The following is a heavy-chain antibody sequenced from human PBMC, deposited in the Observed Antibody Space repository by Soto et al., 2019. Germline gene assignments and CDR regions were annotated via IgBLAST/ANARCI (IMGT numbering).Heavy chain of an antibody. D-gene: IGHD2-2*01. J-gene: IGHJ3*02. CDR2: IYYSGST. CDR3: ARAGPYQLLPEAFDI. V-gene: IGHV4-61*01. CDR1: GGSVSSGSYY. Sequence: LSLTCTVSGGSVSSGSYYWSWIRQPPGKGLEWIGYIYYSGSTNYNPSLKSRVTISVDTSKNQFSLKLSSVTAADTAVYYCARAGPYQLLPEAFDIWGQGTMVTVSS.